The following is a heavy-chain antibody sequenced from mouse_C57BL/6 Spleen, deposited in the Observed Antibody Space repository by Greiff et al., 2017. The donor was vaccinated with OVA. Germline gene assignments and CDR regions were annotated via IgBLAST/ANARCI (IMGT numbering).Heavy chain of an antibody. D-gene: IGHD2-2*01. CDR1: GYAFSSYW. V-gene: IGHV1-80*01. J-gene: IGHJ1*03. Sequence: QVHVKQSGAELVKPGASVKISCKASGYAFSSYWMNWVKQRPGKGLEWIGQIYPGDGDTNYNGKFKGKATLTADKSSSTAYMQLSSLTSEDSAVYFCARVTQVDWYFDVWGTGTTVTVSS. CDR2: IYPGDGDT. CDR3: ARVTQVDWYFDV.